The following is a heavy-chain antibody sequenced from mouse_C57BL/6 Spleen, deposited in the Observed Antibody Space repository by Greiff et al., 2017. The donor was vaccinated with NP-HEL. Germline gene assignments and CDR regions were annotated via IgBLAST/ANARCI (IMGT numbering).Heavy chain of an antibody. CDR2: ITYSGST. Sequence: EVKLQESGPGLVKPSQSLSLTCTVTGYSITSGYGWNWIRQFPGNKLEWMAYITYSGSTNYNPSLKSRISIPRDTSKNQFFLQLNSVTTEDTATYYCARTARIKYWGQGTTLTVSS. V-gene: IGHV3-1*02. D-gene: IGHD1-2*01. J-gene: IGHJ2*01. CDR3: ARTARIKY. CDR1: GYSITSGYG.